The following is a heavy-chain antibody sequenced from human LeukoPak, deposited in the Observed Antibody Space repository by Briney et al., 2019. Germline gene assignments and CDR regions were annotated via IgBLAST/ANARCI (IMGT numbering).Heavy chain of an antibody. CDR1: GFTFSSYS. J-gene: IGHJ6*03. V-gene: IGHV3-21*01. Sequence: GGSLRLSCAASGFTFSSYSMNWVRQAPGKGLEWVSSISSSSYIYYADSVKGRFTISRDNAKNSLYLQMNSLRAEDTAVYYCARDRAYYYDSSGYSHYYYMDVWGKGTTVTVSS. D-gene: IGHD3-22*01. CDR3: ARDRAYYYDSSGYSHYYYMDV. CDR2: ISSSSYI.